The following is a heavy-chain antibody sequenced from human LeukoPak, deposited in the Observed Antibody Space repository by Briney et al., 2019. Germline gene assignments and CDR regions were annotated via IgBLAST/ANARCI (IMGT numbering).Heavy chain of an antibody. CDR1: GFKFSDHY. V-gene: IGHV3-23*01. J-gene: IGHJ4*02. CDR3: AKESYYCSSTSCYSDF. Sequence: PGGSQRLSCAASGFKFSDHYIDWVRQAPGKGLEWVSAISGSGGSTYYADSVKGRFTISRDNSKNTLYLQMNSLRAEDTAVYYCAKESYYCSSTSCYSDFGGQGTLVTVSS. D-gene: IGHD2-2*01. CDR2: ISGSGGST.